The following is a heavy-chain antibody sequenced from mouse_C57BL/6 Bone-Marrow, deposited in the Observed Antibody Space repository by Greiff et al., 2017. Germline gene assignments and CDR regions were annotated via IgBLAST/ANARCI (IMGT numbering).Heavy chain of an antibody. CDR3: ARSVKYGNYEGGVFFAY. CDR2: IYPGSGST. V-gene: IGHV1-55*01. CDR1: GYTFTSYW. J-gene: IGHJ3*01. Sequence: QVQLKQPGAELVKPGASVKMSCKASGYTFTSYWITWVKQRPGQGLEWIGDIYPGSGSTNYNEKFKSKATLTVDTSSSTAYMQLSSLTSEDSAVYYCARSVKYGNYEGGVFFAYWGQGTLVTVSA. D-gene: IGHD2-1*01.